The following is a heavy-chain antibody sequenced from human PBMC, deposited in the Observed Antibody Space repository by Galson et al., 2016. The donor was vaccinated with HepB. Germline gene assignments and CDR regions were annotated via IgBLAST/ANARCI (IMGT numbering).Heavy chain of an antibody. Sequence: SLRLSCAASGFSVSSNYMNWVRQAPGKGLEWVSIIYNSGRTYYADSVKGRFTISRDNSKNTLYLQMNRLRAEDTAVYYCARDREGAEAAKSLGLGFYYHFYMAVWGTGTTVTVSS. V-gene: IGHV3-53*01. CDR1: GFSVSSNY. CDR3: ARDREGAEAAKSLGLGFYYHFYMAV. CDR2: IYNSGRT. D-gene: IGHD3-16*01. J-gene: IGHJ6*04.